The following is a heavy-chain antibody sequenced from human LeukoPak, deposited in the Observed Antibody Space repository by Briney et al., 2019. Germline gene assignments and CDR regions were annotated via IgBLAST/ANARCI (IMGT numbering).Heavy chain of an antibody. CDR2: ISSNGGST. CDR3: VKGRYCSSTSCYVENWFAP. Sequence: PGGSLRLSCSASGFTFSSYAMHWVRQAPGKGLEYVSAISSNGGSTYYADSVKGRFTISRENSKNTLYLQMSSLRAEDTAVYYCVKGRYCSSTSCYVENWFAPWGQGTLVTVSS. J-gene: IGHJ5*02. CDR1: GFTFSSYA. V-gene: IGHV3-64D*06. D-gene: IGHD2-2*01.